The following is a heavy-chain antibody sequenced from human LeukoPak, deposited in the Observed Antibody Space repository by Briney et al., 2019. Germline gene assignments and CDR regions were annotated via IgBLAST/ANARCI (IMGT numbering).Heavy chain of an antibody. D-gene: IGHD7-27*01. Sequence: GGSLRLSCAASGFTFSIYTMNWVRQAPGKGLEWVSSISSSSTYIYYADSVKGRFTISRDNAKNSLYLQMNSLRAEDTAVYYRARDLHSGEVDIWGQGTMVTVSS. CDR2: ISSSSTYI. J-gene: IGHJ3*02. V-gene: IGHV3-21*01. CDR1: GFTFSIYT. CDR3: ARDLHSGEVDI.